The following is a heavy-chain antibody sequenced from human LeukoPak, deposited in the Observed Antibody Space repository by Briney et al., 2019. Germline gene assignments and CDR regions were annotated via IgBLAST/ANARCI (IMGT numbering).Heavy chain of an antibody. CDR1: GYTFTTYG. J-gene: IGHJ4*02. D-gene: IGHD2-2*01. CDR3: ALIPYCTTATCYYFDY. V-gene: IGHV1-18*01. Sequence: ASVKISCKASGYTFTTYGISWVRQAPGQGLEWMGWISTYNGDTNYAQKLQGRVTMTADTSTSTTYMELRSLRSDDTAVYYCALIPYCTTATCYYFDYWGQGTLVTVSS. CDR2: ISTYNGDT.